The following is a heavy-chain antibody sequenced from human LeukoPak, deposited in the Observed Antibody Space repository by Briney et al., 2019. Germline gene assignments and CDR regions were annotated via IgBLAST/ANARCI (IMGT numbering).Heavy chain of an antibody. CDR3: ARRGYSYGKFDY. J-gene: IGHJ4*02. D-gene: IGHD5-18*01. CDR1: GGSFSGYY. V-gene: IGHV4-34*01. Sequence: SETLSLTCAVYGGSFSGYYWSWIRQPPGKGLEWIGEINHSGSTNYNPPLKSRVTISVDTSKNQFSLKRSSVTAADTAVYYCARRGYSYGKFDYWGQGTLFTVSS. CDR2: INHSGST.